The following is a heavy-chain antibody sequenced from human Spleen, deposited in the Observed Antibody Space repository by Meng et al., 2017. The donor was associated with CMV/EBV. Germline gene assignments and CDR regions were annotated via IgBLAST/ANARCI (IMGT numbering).Heavy chain of an antibody. J-gene: IGHJ3*02. CDR2: PYYGGST. V-gene: IGHV4-38-2*02. CDR3: AREGFCSGGRCYLVAFDI. D-gene: IGHD2-15*01. Sequence: SETLSLTCTVSDDSINSGYYWGWIRQPPGKGLEWIGSPYYGGSTYYNPSLKSRVTISADTSKNQFSLTLNSVTAADTAVYYCAREGFCSGGRCYLVAFDIWGQGTLVTVSS. CDR1: DDSINSGYY.